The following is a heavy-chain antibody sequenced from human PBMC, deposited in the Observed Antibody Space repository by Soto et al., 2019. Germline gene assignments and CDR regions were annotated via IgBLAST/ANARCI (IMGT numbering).Heavy chain of an antibody. D-gene: IGHD3-10*01. CDR1: GGSISSGGYS. CDR3: ARHNYGSGSTYFDY. V-gene: IGHV4-30-2*01. J-gene: IGHJ4*02. CDR2: IYHSGST. Sequence: PSETLSLTCAVSGGSISSGGYSWSWIRQPPGKGLEWIGYIYHSGSTYYNPSLKSRVTISVDRSKNQFSLKLSSVTAADTAVYYCARHNYGSGSTYFDYWGQGTLVTVS.